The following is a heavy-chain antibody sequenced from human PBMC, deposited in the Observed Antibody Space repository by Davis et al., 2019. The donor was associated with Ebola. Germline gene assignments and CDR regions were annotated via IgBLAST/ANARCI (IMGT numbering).Heavy chain of an antibody. CDR2: INAGNGNT. V-gene: IGHV1-3*01. D-gene: IGHD2-21*02. CDR3: ARDGAVVTAINYYYYYGMDV. J-gene: IGHJ6*04. CDR1: GYTFTSYA. Sequence: ASVKVSCKASGYTFTSYAMHWVRQAPGQRLEWMGWINAGNGNTKYSQKFQGRVTITRDTSASTAYMELSSLRSEDTAVYYCARDGAVVTAINYYYYYGMDVWGKGTTVTVSS.